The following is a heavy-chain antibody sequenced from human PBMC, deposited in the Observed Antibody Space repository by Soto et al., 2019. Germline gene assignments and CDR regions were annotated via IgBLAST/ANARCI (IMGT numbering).Heavy chain of an antibody. CDR3: GTGDSSDTGDH. D-gene: IGHD6-19*01. CDR1: GGILSHYT. V-gene: IGHV1-69*13. CDR2: TLPISGAT. J-gene: IGHJ4*02. Sequence: GASVKVSCKASGGILSHYTVSWVRQAPGQGLEWLGGTLPISGATDYAQKFKGRVTITADESTNTAYMELNSLRSEDTAVYYCGTGDSSDTGDHWGPGTLVTAPQ.